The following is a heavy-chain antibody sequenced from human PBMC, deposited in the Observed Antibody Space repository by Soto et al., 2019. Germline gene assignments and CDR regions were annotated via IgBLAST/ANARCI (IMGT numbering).Heavy chain of an antibody. V-gene: IGHV1-69*13. CDR1: GGTFSSYA. CDR2: IIPIFGTA. J-gene: IGHJ3*02. CDR3: ARGLLAVAAPPHAFDI. D-gene: IGHD6-19*01. Sequence: SVKVSCKASGGTFSSYAISWVRQAPGQGLEWMGGIIPIFGTANYAQKFQGRVTITADESTSTAYMELSSLRSEDTAVYYCARGLLAVAAPPHAFDIWGQGTMVTVSS.